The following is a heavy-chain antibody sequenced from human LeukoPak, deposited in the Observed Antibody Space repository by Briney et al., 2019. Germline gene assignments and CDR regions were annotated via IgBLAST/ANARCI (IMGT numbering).Heavy chain of an antibody. J-gene: IGHJ4*02. D-gene: IGHD4-17*01. CDR2: IYRSGST. CDR1: GGSISSYY. Sequence: SETLSLTCSVSGGSISSYYWNWIRQPAGTGLEWIGRIYRSGSTNYSPSLKSRISMSIDTSKGQFSLKLSSVTAADTAVYYCARSNDNGDYYFDSWGQGTLVTVSS. CDR3: ARSNDNGDYYFDS. V-gene: IGHV4-4*07.